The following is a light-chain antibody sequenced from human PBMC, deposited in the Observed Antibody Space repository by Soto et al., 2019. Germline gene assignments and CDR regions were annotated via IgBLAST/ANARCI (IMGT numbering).Light chain of an antibody. J-gene: IGKJ1*01. CDR1: QSISSY. CDR2: AAS. CDR3: QQRYRTPPT. Sequence: DIQMTQSPSSLSASVGDRVTITCRASQSISSYLNWYQQKPGKAPKLLIYAASRLESGVPSRFSCSGSGTDFTLTISSLPTEDFATYYCQQRYRTPPTFGQGTKVEIK. V-gene: IGKV1-39*01.